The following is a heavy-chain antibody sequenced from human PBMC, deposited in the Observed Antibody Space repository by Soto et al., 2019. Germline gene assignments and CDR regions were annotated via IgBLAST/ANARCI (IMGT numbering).Heavy chain of an antibody. CDR1: GYTFTSYA. V-gene: IGHV7-4-1*01. Sequence: QVQLVQSGSELKKPGASVKVSCKASGYTFTSYAMNWVRQAPGQELEWMGWINTNTGNPTYAQGFTGRFVFSLDTSVSTAYLQICSLKAEDTAVYYCAGPGRISSGRLPGDSHYYYGMDVWGQRTTVTVSS. CDR2: INTNTGNP. J-gene: IGHJ6*02. CDR3: AGPGRISSGRLPGDSHYYYGMDV. D-gene: IGHD6-19*01.